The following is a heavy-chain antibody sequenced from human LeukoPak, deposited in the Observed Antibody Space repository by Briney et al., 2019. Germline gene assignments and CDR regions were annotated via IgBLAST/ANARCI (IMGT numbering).Heavy chain of an antibody. CDR1: GGSISSSNW. D-gene: IGHD2-21*02. CDR3: ARVTPPELTYYFDY. V-gene: IGHV4-4*02. Sequence: PSGTLSLTCAVSGGSISSSNWWSWVRQPPGKGLEWIGEIYHSGRTNYNPSLKSRVTLSVDKSKNQFSLKLSSVTAADTAVYYCARVTPPELTYYFDYWGQGTLVTVSS. J-gene: IGHJ4*02. CDR2: IYHSGRT.